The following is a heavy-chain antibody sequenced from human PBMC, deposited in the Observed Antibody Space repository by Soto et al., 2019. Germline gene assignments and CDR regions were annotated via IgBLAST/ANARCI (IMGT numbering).Heavy chain of an antibody. CDR3: ARYTIRIRTFDL. V-gene: IGHV4-30-2*01. D-gene: IGHD2-2*02. CDR2: IFQREST. Sequence: QLQLQESGSGLVKPSQTLSLTCAVSGDSISSGVHSWGWIRQPPGKGLEWIGYIFQRESTYYTPSLKSRVTISIDRSKNQFSLKLPSVTAADTAVYYCARYTIRIRTFDLWGQGTLVTVSS. J-gene: IGHJ5*02. CDR1: GDSISSGVHS.